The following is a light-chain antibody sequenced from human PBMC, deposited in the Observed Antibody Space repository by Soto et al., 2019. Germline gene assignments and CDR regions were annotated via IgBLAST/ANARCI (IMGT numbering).Light chain of an antibody. CDR1: QSVSSSY. CDR2: GAS. V-gene: IGKV3-20*01. J-gene: IGKJ4*01. Sequence: EIVLTQSPGTLSLSPVERATLSCSASQSVSSSYLAWYQQKPGQAPRLLIYGASSRATGIPDRFSGSGAATDFALTLRRLEPQDFAVYCCQQHRSSPLTCAGGPKVQI. CDR3: QQHRSSPLT.